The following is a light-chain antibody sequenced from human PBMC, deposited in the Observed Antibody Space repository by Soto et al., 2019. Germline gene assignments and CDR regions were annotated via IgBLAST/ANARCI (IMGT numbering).Light chain of an antibody. V-gene: IGKV2-30*01. CDR2: KVS. Sequence: DVVMPQSPLSLPVTVGQPASISCRSSQSLVSSDGNTYLSWFHQRPGHSPRRLIYKVSSRDSGGPHRFSGSDSGTDFTLKISRVEAEDGGLDYCMHGTHWNTFGRGTELEIK. CDR3: MHGTHWNT. J-gene: IGKJ2*01. CDR1: QSLVSSDGNTY.